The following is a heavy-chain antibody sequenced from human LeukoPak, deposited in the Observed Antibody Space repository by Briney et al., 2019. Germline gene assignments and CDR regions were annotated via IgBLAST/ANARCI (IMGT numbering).Heavy chain of an antibody. Sequence: GGSLRLSCAASGFTFATYYMTWVRQAPGKGLEWVSTISGSGDITYYADSVRGRFTISRDNSKDTLYLQMNSLRAEDTAVYYCARPRFKLAPSDYWGQGTLVTVSS. CDR1: GFTFATYY. V-gene: IGHV3-23*01. CDR3: ARPRFKLAPSDY. D-gene: IGHD2-15*01. CDR2: ISGSGDIT. J-gene: IGHJ4*02.